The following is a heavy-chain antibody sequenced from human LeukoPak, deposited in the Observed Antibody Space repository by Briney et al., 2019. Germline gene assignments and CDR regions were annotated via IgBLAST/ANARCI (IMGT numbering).Heavy chain of an antibody. J-gene: IGHJ5*02. D-gene: IGHD4-23*01. Sequence: ASVRVSCKASGYTFTSYGISWVRQAPGQGLEWMGWISAYNGNTNYAQKLQGRVTMTTDTSTSTVYMELSSLRSEDTAVYYCARRTTVVTPGWFDPWGQGTLVTVSS. CDR3: ARRTTVVTPGWFDP. CDR2: ISAYNGNT. CDR1: GYTFTSYG. V-gene: IGHV1-18*01.